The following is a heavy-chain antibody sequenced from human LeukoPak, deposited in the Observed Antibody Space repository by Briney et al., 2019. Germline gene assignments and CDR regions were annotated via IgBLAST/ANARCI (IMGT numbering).Heavy chain of an antibody. CDR2: IYYSGST. CDR1: GGSISSGDYY. Sequence: SQTLSLTCTVSGGSISSGDYYWSWIRQPPGKGLEWIGYIYYSGSTYYNPSLKSRVTISVDTSKNQFSLKLSSVTAADTAVYYCARDEGAAAGTALRYWSQGTLVTVSS. D-gene: IGHD6-13*01. CDR3: ARDEGAAAGTALRY. V-gene: IGHV4-30-4*01. J-gene: IGHJ4*02.